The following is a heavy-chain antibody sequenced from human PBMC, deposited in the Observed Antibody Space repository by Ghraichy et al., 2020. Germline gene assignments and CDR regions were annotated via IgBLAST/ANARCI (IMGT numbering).Heavy chain of an antibody. CDR2: ISSSSSYT. V-gene: IGHV3-11*06. J-gene: IGHJ3*02. CDR1: GFTFSDYY. Sequence: GESLRLSCAASGFTFSDYYMSWIRQAPGKGLEWVSYISSSSSYTNYADSVKGRFTISRDNAKNSLYLQMNSLRAEDTAVYYCARADYYDSSGYYLGAFDIWGQGTMVTVSS. CDR3: ARADYYDSSGYYLGAFDI. D-gene: IGHD3-22*01.